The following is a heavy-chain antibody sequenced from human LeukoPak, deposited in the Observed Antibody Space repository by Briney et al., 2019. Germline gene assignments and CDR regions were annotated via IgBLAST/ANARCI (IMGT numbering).Heavy chain of an antibody. CDR1: GGSISSYY. D-gene: IGHD2-2*01. J-gene: IGHJ2*01. V-gene: IGHV4-59*08. CDR3: ARQIVVVPAALPKNWYFDL. Sequence: SETLSLTCTVSGGSISSYYWSWIRQPPGKGLEWIGYIYYSGSTNYNPSLKSRVTISVDTSKNQFPLKLSSVTAADTAVYYCARQIVVVPAALPKNWYFDLWGRGTLVTVSS. CDR2: IYYSGST.